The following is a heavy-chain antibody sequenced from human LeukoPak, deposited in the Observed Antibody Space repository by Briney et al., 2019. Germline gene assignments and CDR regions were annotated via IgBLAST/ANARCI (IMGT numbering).Heavy chain of an antibody. D-gene: IGHD1-1*01. CDR1: GFTFSSFD. J-gene: IGHJ6*03. CDR2: IGTASDT. CDR3: ARGPPRGKYYYMDV. V-gene: IGHV3-13*01. Sequence: GGSLRLSCAASGFTFSSFDMHWGRQPTGQGLEWVSTIGTASDTYYPGSVEGRFPLSRDNAKNSLYLQMNSLTAGDTAVYYCARGPPRGKYYYMDVWGKGTTVTVSS.